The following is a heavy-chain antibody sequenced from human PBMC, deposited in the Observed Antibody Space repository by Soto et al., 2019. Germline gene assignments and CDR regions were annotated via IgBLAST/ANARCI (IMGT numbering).Heavy chain of an antibody. J-gene: IGHJ4*02. CDR1: GFTFKDYG. CDR3: ARELRSYSGAYSDH. V-gene: IGHV3-33*05. D-gene: IGHD1-26*01. Sequence: GGSLRLSCVGSGFTFKDYGMHWVRQAPGKGLEWLAVVSYDGTKTMYTDSVKGRISISRDNARNTLFLQMDSLTAEDTALYYCARELRSYSGAYSDHWGQGTPVTV. CDR2: VSYDGTKT.